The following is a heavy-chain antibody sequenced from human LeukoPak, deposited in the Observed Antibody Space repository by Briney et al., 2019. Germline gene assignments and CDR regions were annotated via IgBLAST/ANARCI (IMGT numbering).Heavy chain of an antibody. J-gene: IGHJ3*02. V-gene: IGHV3-15*01. CDR2: IRSKIDGGTT. CDR3: TTYNNRDAFNI. D-gene: IGHD1-14*01. Sequence: GGSLRLSCAASGFTFSKDWMICVRQAPGTGLEWVARIRSKIDGGTTDYAAPVKGRFTISRDDSKDTLYLQMNSLKTEDTAMYYCTTYNNRDAFNIWGQGTMVTVSS. CDR1: GFTFSKDW.